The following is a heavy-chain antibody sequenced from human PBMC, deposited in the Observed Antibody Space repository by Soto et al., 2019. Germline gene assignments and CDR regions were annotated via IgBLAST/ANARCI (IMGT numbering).Heavy chain of an antibody. CDR1: GGSISSSSXY. V-gene: IGHV4-39*02. J-gene: IGHJ6*02. CDR3: ARDGYNFEGYYYGMDV. CDR2: IYYSGST. Sequence: SETLSLTCTVSGGSISSSSXYWGWIRQPPGKGLEWIGSIYYSGSTYYNPSLKSRVTISVDTSKNQFSLKLSSVTAADTAVYYCARDGYNFEGYYYGMDVWGQGTTVTVSS. D-gene: IGHD5-12*01.